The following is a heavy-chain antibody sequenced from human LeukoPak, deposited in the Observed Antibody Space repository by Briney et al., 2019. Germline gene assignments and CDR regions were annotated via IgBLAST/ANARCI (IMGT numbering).Heavy chain of an antibody. CDR2: IIASFGTA. V-gene: IGHV1-69*13. Sequence: SVKVSCKASGGTLSRYAISWVRRAPGQGLEWMGGIIASFGTANYAQKFQGRVTISADESTSTAYMELSSLRSEDTAVYYCARVVTPRYCSSTSCYWKGWFDPWGQGTLVTVSS. J-gene: IGHJ5*02. CDR1: GGTLSRYA. CDR3: ARVVTPRYCSSTSCYWKGWFDP. D-gene: IGHD2-2*01.